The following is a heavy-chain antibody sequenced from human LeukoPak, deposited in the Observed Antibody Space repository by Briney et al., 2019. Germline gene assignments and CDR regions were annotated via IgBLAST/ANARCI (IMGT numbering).Heavy chain of an antibody. J-gene: IGHJ4*02. Sequence: SSETLSLTCSVSGGSISNYYWSWIRQPPGKGLEWIGYLYYSGDTNYNPSLKSRVTISVDTSKNQFSLSLSSVTAADTAVYYCASSHPLGSNNDYYTPFDYWGLGTLVTVSS. D-gene: IGHD3-3*01. V-gene: IGHV4-59*01. CDR1: GGSISNYY. CDR2: LYYSGDT. CDR3: ASSHPLGSNNDYYTPFDY.